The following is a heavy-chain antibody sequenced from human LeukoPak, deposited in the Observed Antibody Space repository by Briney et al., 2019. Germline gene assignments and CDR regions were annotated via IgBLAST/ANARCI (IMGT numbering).Heavy chain of an antibody. CDR2: IRSDGNSI. D-gene: IGHD5/OR15-5a*01. CDR3: ARVSTNYFDY. V-gene: IGHV3-48*03. J-gene: IGHJ4*02. Sequence: PGGSLRLSCAASAFTFSFYEMSWVRQAPEMGLEGVAYIRSDGNSIHYADSVKGRFTISRDNAKDSLFLHINSLRAEDTAIYYCARVSTNYFDYWGEGALVTVSS. CDR1: AFTFSFYE.